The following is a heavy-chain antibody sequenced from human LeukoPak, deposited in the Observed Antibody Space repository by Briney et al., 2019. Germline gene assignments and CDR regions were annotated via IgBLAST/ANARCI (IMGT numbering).Heavy chain of an antibody. J-gene: IGHJ5*02. CDR1: GFTFKSYA. V-gene: IGHV3-23*05. CDR3: AKNPYYDFWSGYSNWFDP. CDR2: ISMSGNST. Sequence: PGGSLRLSCAAFGFTFKSYAMSWVRQAPGKGLEWVSGISMSGNSTYYADSVKGRFTISRDNSKSTLYLQMNCLRAEDTAAYYCAKNPYYDFWSGYSNWFDPWGQGALVTVSS. D-gene: IGHD3-3*01.